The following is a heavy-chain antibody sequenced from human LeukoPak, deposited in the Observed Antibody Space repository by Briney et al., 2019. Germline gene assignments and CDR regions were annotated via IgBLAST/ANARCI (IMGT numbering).Heavy chain of an antibody. D-gene: IGHD3-22*01. J-gene: IGHJ2*01. CDR3: ARIVTYYYDSSGPDSFDL. CDR2: IYYSGST. CDR1: GGSISSSSYY. V-gene: IGHV4-39*01. Sequence: SETLSLTCTVSGGSISSSSYYWGWIRQPPGKGLEWIGSIYYSGSTYYNPSLKSRVTISVDTSKNQFSLKLSSVTAADTAVYYCARIVTYYYDSSGPDSFDLWGRGTLVSVSS.